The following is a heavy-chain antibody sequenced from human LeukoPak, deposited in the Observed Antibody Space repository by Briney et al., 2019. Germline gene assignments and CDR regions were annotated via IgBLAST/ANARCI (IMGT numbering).Heavy chain of an antibody. CDR3: AKDYGYSSSWYDY. J-gene: IGHJ4*02. CDR1: GFTFVDFG. V-gene: IGHV3-9*01. Sequence: GRSLNSPVEALGFTFVDFGWPWSGQAPGKGLDGFSTISWNSASVGYVDSVKGRFTISRDNAKKTLYLQMNSLRPEDTALYYCAKDYGYSSSWYDYWGQGTLVTVSS. D-gene: IGHD6-13*01. CDR2: ISWNSASV.